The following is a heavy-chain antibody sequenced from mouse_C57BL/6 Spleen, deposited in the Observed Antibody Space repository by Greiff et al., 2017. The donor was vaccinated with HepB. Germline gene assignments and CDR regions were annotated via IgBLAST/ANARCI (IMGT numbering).Heavy chain of an antibody. CDR2: IYPRSGNT. Sequence: VKLKQSGAELARPGASVKLSCKASGYTFTSYGISWVKQRTGQGLEWIGEIYPRSGNTYYNEKFKGKATLTADKSSSTAYMELRSLTSEDSAVYFCARDYGSDPFDYWGQGTTLTVSS. CDR1: GYTFTSYG. D-gene: IGHD1-1*01. V-gene: IGHV1-81*01. CDR3: ARDYGSDPFDY. J-gene: IGHJ2*01.